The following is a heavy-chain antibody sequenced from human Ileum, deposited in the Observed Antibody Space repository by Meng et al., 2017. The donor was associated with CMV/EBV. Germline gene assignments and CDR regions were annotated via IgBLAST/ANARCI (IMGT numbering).Heavy chain of an antibody. J-gene: IGHJ4*02. CDR3: ATTSGSSY. CDR2: IKQDGSEK. CDR1: GVTFSTFW. V-gene: IGHV3-7*01. Sequence: SLRLSCGSSGVTFSTFWMSWFRQAPGKGLEWVAHIKQDGSEKYYVDSVKGRFTISRDNTENSLFLQMNTLRAEDTAVYYCATTSGSSYWGQGALVTVSS. D-gene: IGHD6-6*01.